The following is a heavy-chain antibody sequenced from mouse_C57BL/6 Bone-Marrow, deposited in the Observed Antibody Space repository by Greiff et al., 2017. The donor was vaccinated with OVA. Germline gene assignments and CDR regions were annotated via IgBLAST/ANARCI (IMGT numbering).Heavy chain of an antibody. J-gene: IGHJ3*01. D-gene: IGHD2-4*01. Sequence: DVKLQESGAELVRPGASVKLSCTASGFNIKDDYMHWVKQRPEQGLEWIGWIDPENGDTEYASKFQGKATITADTSSNTAYLQLSSLTSEDTAVYYCTVYYDYVQFAYWGQGTLVTVSA. V-gene: IGHV14-4*01. CDR2: IDPENGDT. CDR3: TVYYDYVQFAY. CDR1: GFNIKDDY.